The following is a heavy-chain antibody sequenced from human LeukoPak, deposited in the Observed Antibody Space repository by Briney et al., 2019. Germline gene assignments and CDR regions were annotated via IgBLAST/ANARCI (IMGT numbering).Heavy chain of an antibody. J-gene: IGHJ4*02. CDR2: INPNSGGT. Sequence: ASVKVSCKASGYIFTDYYMHWVRQAPGQELGWMGRINPNSGGTNYAQKFQGRVTMTRDTSISTAYTELSSLRSEDTAVFYCARTPLRPAATTPRQLDYWGQGTLVTVSS. CDR3: ARTPLRPAATTPRQLDY. V-gene: IGHV1/OR15-1*01. D-gene: IGHD5-12*01. CDR1: GYIFTDYY.